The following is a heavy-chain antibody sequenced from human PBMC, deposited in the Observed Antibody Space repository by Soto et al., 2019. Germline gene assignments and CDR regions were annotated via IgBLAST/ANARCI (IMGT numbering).Heavy chain of an antibody. Sequence: EVQLLESGGGLVQPGGSLRLSCAASGFTFSSYVMSWVRQAPGKGLEWVSGISGSGGSTYYADAVKGRFTSSRDNSKNTLYLQMNSLTTEDPAVYYCAKVPYDFWSGYYPPLYFDYWGQGTRVTVSS. CDR1: GFTFSSYV. D-gene: IGHD3-3*01. CDR2: ISGSGGST. CDR3: AKVPYDFWSGYYPPLYFDY. J-gene: IGHJ4*02. V-gene: IGHV3-23*01.